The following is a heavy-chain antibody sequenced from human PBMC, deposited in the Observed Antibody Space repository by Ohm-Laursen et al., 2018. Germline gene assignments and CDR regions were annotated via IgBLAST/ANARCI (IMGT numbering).Heavy chain of an antibody. CDR1: GYSISSGYY. V-gene: IGHV4-34*01. Sequence: SETLSLTCAVSGYSISSGYYWSWIRQPPGKGLEWIGEINHSRSTKYNSSFKSRVTISVDTSKNQFSLKLSSVTAADTAAYYCARGFSGWWGRIDYWGQGILVTVSS. CDR2: INHSRST. CDR3: ARGFSGWWGRIDY. J-gene: IGHJ4*02. D-gene: IGHD6-19*01.